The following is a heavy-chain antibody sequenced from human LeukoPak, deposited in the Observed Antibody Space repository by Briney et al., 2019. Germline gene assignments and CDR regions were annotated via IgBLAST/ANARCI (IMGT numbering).Heavy chain of an antibody. CDR1: GGSLSGFY. CDR2: IYNSGST. D-gene: IGHD1-26*01. Sequence: PSETLSLTCTVSGGSLSGFYWTWVRQPAGKGLEWIGRIYNSGSTNFNPSLRSRLTMSEDTSKNQLSLRLTPVTAADTAMYYCAEQDGVVGATSGGFDIWGRGILVTVSS. J-gene: IGHJ2*01. CDR3: AEQDGVVGATSGGFDI. V-gene: IGHV4-4*07.